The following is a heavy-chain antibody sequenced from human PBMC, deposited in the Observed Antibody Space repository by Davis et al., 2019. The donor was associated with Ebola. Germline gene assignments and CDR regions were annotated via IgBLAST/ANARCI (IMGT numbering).Heavy chain of an antibody. Sequence: ASVKVSCKASSYTFTSYGISWVQQAPGQGLEWMGWISAYNGNTNYAQKLQGRATMTTDTSRSTAYMELRSLRSDDTAVYYCAREAGATTRIYDSWGQGTLVTVSS. V-gene: IGHV1-18*01. CDR2: ISAYNGNT. CDR1: SYTFTSYG. CDR3: AREAGATTRIYDS. D-gene: IGHD1-26*01. J-gene: IGHJ5*01.